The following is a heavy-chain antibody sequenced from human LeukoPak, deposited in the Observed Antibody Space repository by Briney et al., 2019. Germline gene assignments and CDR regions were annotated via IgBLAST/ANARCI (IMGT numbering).Heavy chain of an antibody. CDR1: GFTFSSYA. J-gene: IGHJ4*02. Sequence: PGGSLGLSCAASGFTFSSYAMHWVRQAPGKGLEWVAVISYDGSNKYYADSVKGRFTTSRDNSKNTLYLQMNSLRAEDTAVYYCASPLFQGGYDWESGFDYWGQGALVTVSS. V-gene: IGHV3-30*04. CDR3: ASPLFQGGYDWESGFDY. D-gene: IGHD5-12*01. CDR2: ISYDGSNK.